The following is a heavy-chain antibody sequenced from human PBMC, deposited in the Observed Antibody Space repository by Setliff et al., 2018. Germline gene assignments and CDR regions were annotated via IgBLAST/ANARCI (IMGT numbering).Heavy chain of an antibody. Sequence: ASETLSLTCTVSGGSISSSSYYWGWIRQPPGKGLEWIGSIYYSGSTYYNPSLKSRVTISVDTSKNQFSLKLSSVTAADTAVYYCARQATYYNFWSGYYDYWGQGTLVTVSS. CDR1: GGSISSSSYY. V-gene: IGHV4-39*07. CDR2: IYYSGST. D-gene: IGHD3-3*01. J-gene: IGHJ4*02. CDR3: ARQATYYNFWSGYYDY.